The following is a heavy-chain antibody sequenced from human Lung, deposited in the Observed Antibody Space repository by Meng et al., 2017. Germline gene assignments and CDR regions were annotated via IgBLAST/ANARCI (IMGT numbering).Heavy chain of an antibody. CDR2: INHSGST. D-gene: IGHD4-11*01. CDR1: GGSFSDYY. CDR3: ARGPTTMAHDFDY. Sequence: QVQLKQWGAGRLKPSETPDLPCVVAGGSFSDYYWSWIRQPPGKGLEWIGEINHSGSTNYNPSLESRATISVDTSQNNLSLKLSSVTAADSAVYYCARGPTTMAHDFDYWGQGTLVTVSS. J-gene: IGHJ4*02. V-gene: IGHV4-34*01.